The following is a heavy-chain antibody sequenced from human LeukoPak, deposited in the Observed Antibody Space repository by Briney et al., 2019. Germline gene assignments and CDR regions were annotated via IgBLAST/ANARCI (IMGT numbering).Heavy chain of an antibody. CDR3: ARGYPYYYDSSGYYISDWFDP. J-gene: IGHJ5*02. D-gene: IGHD3-22*01. V-gene: IGHV1-69*13. Sequence: ASVKVSCKASGGTFSSYAISWVRQAPGQGLEWMGGIIPIFGTANYAQKFQGRVTITADESTSTAYMELSSLRSEDTAVYYCARGYPYYYDSSGYYISDWFDPWGQGTLVTVSS. CDR2: IIPIFGTA. CDR1: GGTFSSYA.